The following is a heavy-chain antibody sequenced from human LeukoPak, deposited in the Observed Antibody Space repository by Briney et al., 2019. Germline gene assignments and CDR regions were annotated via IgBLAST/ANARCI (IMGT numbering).Heavy chain of an antibody. Sequence: GSLRLSCVASGFTFSSYAMNWIRQAPGKGLEWIGYICYSGSTYYNPSLKSRVTISVDTSKNQFSLKLSSVTAADTAVYYCARAQRLHTFDYWGQGTLVTVSS. CDR3: ARAQRLHTFDY. CDR1: GFTFSSYA. CDR2: ICYSGST. D-gene: IGHD4-11*01. J-gene: IGHJ4*02. V-gene: IGHV4-59*12.